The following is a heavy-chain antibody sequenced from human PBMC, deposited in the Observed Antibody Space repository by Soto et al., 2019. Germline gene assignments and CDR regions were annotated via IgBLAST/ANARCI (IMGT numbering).Heavy chain of an antibody. D-gene: IGHD3-3*01. V-gene: IGHV4-59*01. CDR3: ARDPNYDFWSGYLSDNWFDP. CDR1: GGSINTYY. J-gene: IGHJ5*02. Sequence: SETLSLTCTVSGGSINTYYWSWIRQPPGKALEWIGYIYYSGRTNYNPSLKSRVTMSLDTSKNQFSLKLSSVTAADTAVYYCARDPNYDFWSGYLSDNWFDPWGQGTLVTVSS. CDR2: IYYSGRT.